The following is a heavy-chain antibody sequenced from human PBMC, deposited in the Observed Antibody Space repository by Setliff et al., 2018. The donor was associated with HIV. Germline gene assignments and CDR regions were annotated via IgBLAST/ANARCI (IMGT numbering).Heavy chain of an antibody. Sequence: PGGSLRLSCAASTFSVSEYAMSWVRQAPGKGLEWVSAVSNTGRRTFYAYSVKGRFTISKDNFENVVYLQMNSLRVDDTAVYYCVKDAYSTGKPGISWGQGT. CDR2: VSNTGRRT. D-gene: IGHD2-8*02. CDR1: TFSVSEYA. J-gene: IGHJ4*02. CDR3: VKDAYSTGKPGIS. V-gene: IGHV3-23*05.